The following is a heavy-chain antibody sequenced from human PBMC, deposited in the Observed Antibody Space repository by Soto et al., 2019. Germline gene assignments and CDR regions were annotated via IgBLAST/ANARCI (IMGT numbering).Heavy chain of an antibody. J-gene: IGHJ4*02. D-gene: IGHD3-22*01. Sequence: GGSLRLSCAASGFTFSSYAMSWVRQAPRKGLEWVSAISGSGGSTYYADSVKGRFTISRDNSKNTLYLQMNSLRAEDMAVYYCARDYYDSSGYCYFDFWGQGTLVTVSS. CDR3: ARDYYDSSGYCYFDF. CDR2: ISGSGGST. CDR1: GFTFSSYA. V-gene: IGHV3-23*01.